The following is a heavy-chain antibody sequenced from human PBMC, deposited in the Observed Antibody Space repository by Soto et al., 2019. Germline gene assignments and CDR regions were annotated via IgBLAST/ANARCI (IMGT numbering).Heavy chain of an antibody. V-gene: IGHV3-23*01. J-gene: IGHJ4*02. CDR2: ISGSGGST. Sequence: GGSLSLSCSASGFMVSSHAMSWGRQAPGKGLEWVSAISGSGGSTYYADSVKGRFTISRDNSKNTLYLQMNSLRAEDTAVYYCARCSGAMTTVTDNNFDYCGQGTLVTVSS. CDR1: GFMVSSHA. CDR3: ARCSGAMTTVTDNNFDY. D-gene: IGHD4-17*01.